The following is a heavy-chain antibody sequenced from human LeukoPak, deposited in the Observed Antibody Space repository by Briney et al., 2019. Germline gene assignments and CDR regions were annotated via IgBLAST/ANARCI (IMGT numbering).Heavy chain of an antibody. D-gene: IGHD4-23*01. CDR2: IYSGGST. CDR3: ARARGGKESYYFDY. Sequence: PGGSLRLSCAVSGITLSNYGMSWVRQAPGKGLEWVSVIYSGGSTYYADSVKGRFTISRDNSKNTLYLQMNSLRAEDTAVYYCARARGGKESYYFDYWGQGTLVTVSS. V-gene: IGHV3-53*01. J-gene: IGHJ4*02. CDR1: GITLSNYG.